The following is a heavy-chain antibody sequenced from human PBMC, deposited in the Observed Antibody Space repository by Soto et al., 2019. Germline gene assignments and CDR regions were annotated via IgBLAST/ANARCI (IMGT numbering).Heavy chain of an antibody. Sequence: PSETLSLTCAVYGGSFSGYYWSWIRQPPGKGLEWIGEINHSGSTNYNPSLKSRVTISVDTSKNQFSLKLSSVTAADTAVYYCARDGTVTNESDYWGQGTLVTVSS. CDR1: GGSFSGYY. CDR3: ARDGTVTNESDY. D-gene: IGHD4-17*01. J-gene: IGHJ4*02. V-gene: IGHV4-34*01. CDR2: INHSGST.